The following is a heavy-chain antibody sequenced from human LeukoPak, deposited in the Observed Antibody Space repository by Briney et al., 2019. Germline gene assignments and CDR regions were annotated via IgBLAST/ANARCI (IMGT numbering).Heavy chain of an antibody. J-gene: IGHJ4*02. CDR1: GDSVSNDKYY. D-gene: IGHD2-15*01. V-gene: IGHV4-39*01. CDR2: IYYSGST. Sequence: SETLSLTCTVSGDSVSNDKYYWCWIRQPPDRGLEWIGSIYYSGSTYYNPSLNSRVTISVDTSKNQFSLKLSSVTAADTAVYYCARLGWWDSWGQGTLVTVSS. CDR3: ARLGWWDS.